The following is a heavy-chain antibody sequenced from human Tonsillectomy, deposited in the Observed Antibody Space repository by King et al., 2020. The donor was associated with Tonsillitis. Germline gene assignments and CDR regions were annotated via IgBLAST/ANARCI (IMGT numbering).Heavy chain of an antibody. J-gene: IGHJ4*02. Sequence: VQLQESGPGLVKPSQTLSLSCTVSGGSINSGGFYWTWIRQHPGQGLEWIGYIYDSGTTNYIASLKSRASISVDTSKIEVSLTLTTVTAADTAVYFCARTVHRGDYCYRWGRGTLVIVSS. V-gene: IGHV4-31*03. CDR3: ARTVHRGDYCYR. D-gene: IGHD2-15*01. CDR1: GGSINSGGFY. CDR2: IYDSGTT.